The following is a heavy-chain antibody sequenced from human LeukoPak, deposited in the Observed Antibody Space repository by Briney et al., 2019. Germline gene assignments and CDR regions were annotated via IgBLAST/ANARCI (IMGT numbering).Heavy chain of an antibody. D-gene: IGHD3-22*01. Sequence: SETLSLTCAVYGGSFRGYYWSWIRQPPGKGLEWIGEINHSGSTNYNPSLKSRVTISVDTSKNQFSLKLSSVTAADTAVYYCARLLRGGRDTPMVTMIVVRAKSGAFDIWGQGTMVTVSS. CDR3: ARLLRGGRDTPMVTMIVVRAKSGAFDI. V-gene: IGHV4-34*01. CDR1: GGSFRGYY. J-gene: IGHJ3*02. CDR2: INHSGST.